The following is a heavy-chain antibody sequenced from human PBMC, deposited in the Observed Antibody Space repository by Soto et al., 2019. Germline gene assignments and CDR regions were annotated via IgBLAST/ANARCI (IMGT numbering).Heavy chain of an antibody. D-gene: IGHD2-2*03. V-gene: IGHV1-18*01. CDR1: GYTFTSYG. CDR3: ARDGYCSSTSCPNKYYYYGMDV. Sequence: ASVKVSCKASGYTFTSYGISWVRQAPGQGLEWMGWISAYNGNTNYAQKLQGRVTMTTDTSTSTAYMELRSLRSDDTAVYYCARDGYCSSTSCPNKYYYYGMDVWGQGTTVTVS. CDR2: ISAYNGNT. J-gene: IGHJ6*02.